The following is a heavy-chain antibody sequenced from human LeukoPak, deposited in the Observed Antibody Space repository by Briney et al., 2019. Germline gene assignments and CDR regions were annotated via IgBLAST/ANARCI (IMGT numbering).Heavy chain of an antibody. D-gene: IGHD3-3*01. CDR1: GVSINGSY. J-gene: IGHJ5*02. V-gene: IGHV4-59*01. Sequence: PSETLSLTCTVSGVSINGSYWTWIRQLPGKGLEWIGFVSDTGDTDYNPSLKSRLTISADTSKSQLSLSLSSVTAADTALYYCARVFRGVVTSNWFDPWGQGTLVTVSS. CDR3: ARVFRGVVTSNWFDP. CDR2: VSDTGDT.